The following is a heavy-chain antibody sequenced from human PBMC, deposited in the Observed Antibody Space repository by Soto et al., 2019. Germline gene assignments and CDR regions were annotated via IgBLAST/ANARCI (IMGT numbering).Heavy chain of an antibody. D-gene: IGHD5-12*01. CDR2: IGTAGDT. CDR1: GFTFSSYD. Sequence: PGGSLRLSCAASGFTFSSYDMHWVRQATGKGLEWVSAIGTAGDTYYPGSVKGRFTISRENAKNSLYLQMNSLRAGDTAVYYCAREAEYSGYDSAFDIWGQGTMVTVSS. J-gene: IGHJ3*02. V-gene: IGHV3-13*01. CDR3: AREAEYSGYDSAFDI.